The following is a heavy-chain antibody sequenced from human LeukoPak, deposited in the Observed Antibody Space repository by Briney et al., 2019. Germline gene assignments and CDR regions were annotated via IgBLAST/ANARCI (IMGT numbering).Heavy chain of an antibody. CDR1: GYTLTELC. CDR2: FDPEDDET. CDR3: AAVPCDDYDFSWFDP. J-gene: IGHJ5*02. D-gene: IGHD3-3*01. Sequence: ASVKVSCKVSGYTLTELCMHWVRQAPGKGLEWMGGFDPEDDETIYAQEFQDRVTMTEDRSTDTAYMELSSLTSEDTAVYYCAAVPCDDYDFSWFDPWGQGTLVTVSS. V-gene: IGHV1-24*01.